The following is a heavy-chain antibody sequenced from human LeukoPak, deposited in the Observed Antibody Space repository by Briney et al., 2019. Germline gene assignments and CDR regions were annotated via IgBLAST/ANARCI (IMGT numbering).Heavy chain of an antibody. D-gene: IGHD3-22*01. J-gene: IGHJ4*02. CDR2: IYYSGST. CDR1: GGSISSSSYY. CDR3: ARDNSYYDSSDY. V-gene: IGHV4-39*07. Sequence: SETLSLTCTVSGGSISSSSYYWGWIRQPPGKGLEWIGSIYYSGSTYYNPSLKSRVTISVDTSKNQFSLKLSSVTAADTAVYYCARDNSYYDSSDYWGQGTLVTVSS.